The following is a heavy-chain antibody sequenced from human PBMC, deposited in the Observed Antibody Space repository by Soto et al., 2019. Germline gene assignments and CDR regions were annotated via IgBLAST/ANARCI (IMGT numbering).Heavy chain of an antibody. V-gene: IGHV3-11*05. D-gene: IGHD2-2*01. CDR2: ISSSSSYT. CDR3: ARSHNKDIVVVLAALDY. CDR1: GFTFRDDY. Sequence: QVQLVESGGGLVKPGGSLRLSCAASGFTFRDDYMSRIRQAPGKRLEWVSYISSSSSYTNYADSLKGRFTISRDNAKNSQYLQRNSPRAEDTAVYYCARSHNKDIVVVLAALDYWGQGTLVTVSS. J-gene: IGHJ4*02.